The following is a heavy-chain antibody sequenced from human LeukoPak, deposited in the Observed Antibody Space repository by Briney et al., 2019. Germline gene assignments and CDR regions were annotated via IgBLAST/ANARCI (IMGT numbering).Heavy chain of an antibody. CDR2: MNPNSGNT. D-gene: IGHD2-2*01. CDR1: GYTFSTYD. J-gene: IGHJ4*02. Sequence: ASVKVSCKTSGYTFSTYDINWMRPAAGQGLEWMGWMNPNSGNTGFAQKFQGRATITRDTSITTAYLELSSLRSEDTAVYYCARAIRYQLLSDYWGQGTLVTVSS. CDR3: ARAIRYQLLSDY. V-gene: IGHV1-8*03.